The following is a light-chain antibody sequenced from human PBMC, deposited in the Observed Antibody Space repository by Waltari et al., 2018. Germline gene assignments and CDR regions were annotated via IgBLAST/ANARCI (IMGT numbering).Light chain of an antibody. J-gene: IGLJ2*01. CDR1: STDIGAYNY. CDR2: EVT. V-gene: IGLV2-8*01. CDR3: ASFAGSNNL. Sequence: QSALTQPPSASGSPGQSVTISCTGTSTDIGAYNYVSWYHHHPGKAPKLLISEVTERPSGVPDRFSGSKSGNTASLTVSGLQGEDEADYYCASFAGSNNLFGGGTKLTVL.